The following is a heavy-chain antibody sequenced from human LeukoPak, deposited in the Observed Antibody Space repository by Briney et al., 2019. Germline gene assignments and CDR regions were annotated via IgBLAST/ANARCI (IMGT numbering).Heavy chain of an antibody. CDR2: INPNSGGT. Sequence: ASVKVSCKASGVTFSSYPISWVRQAPGQGLEWMGWINPNSGGTNYAQKFQGRVTMTRDTSISTAYMELSRLRSDDTAVYYCARGAARSYYYYYMDVWGKGTTVTVSS. V-gene: IGHV1-2*02. J-gene: IGHJ6*03. CDR1: GVTFSSYP. CDR3: ARGAARSYYYYYMDV. D-gene: IGHD6-6*01.